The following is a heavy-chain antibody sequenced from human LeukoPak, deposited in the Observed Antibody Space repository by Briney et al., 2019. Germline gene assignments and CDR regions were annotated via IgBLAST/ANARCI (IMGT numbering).Heavy chain of an antibody. V-gene: IGHV3-15*01. CDR3: TTESYTMVRGVIYAFDI. D-gene: IGHD3-10*01. Sequence: GGSLRLSCAASGFTFSRFWMSWVRQAPGKGLEWVGRIKSKTDGGATDYAAPVKGRFTISRDDSKNTLYLQMNSLKTEDTAVYYCTTESYTMVRGVIYAFDIWGQGTMVTVSS. CDR1: GFTFSRFW. CDR2: IKSKTDGGAT. J-gene: IGHJ3*02.